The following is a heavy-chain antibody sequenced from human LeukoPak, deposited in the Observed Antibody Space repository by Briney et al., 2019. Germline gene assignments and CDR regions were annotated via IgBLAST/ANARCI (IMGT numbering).Heavy chain of an antibody. Sequence: ASVKVSCKASGYTFTSYDINWVRQATGPGLEWMGWMNPNSGNTGYAQKFQGRVTITRNTSISTAYMELSSLRSEDTAVYYCARGLGYCSGGSCYPRWGQETLVTVSS. V-gene: IGHV1-8*03. CDR2: MNPNSGNT. J-gene: IGHJ4*02. CDR3: ARGLGYCSGGSCYPR. D-gene: IGHD2-15*01. CDR1: GYTFTSYD.